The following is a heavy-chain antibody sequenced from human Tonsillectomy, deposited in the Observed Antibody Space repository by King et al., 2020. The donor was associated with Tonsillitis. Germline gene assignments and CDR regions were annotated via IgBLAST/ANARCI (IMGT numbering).Heavy chain of an antibody. CDR1: GGTFSSYA. J-gene: IGHJ4*02. CDR2: IIPILGIA. D-gene: IGHD3-22*01. CDR3: ASEYYYDSCGYYRFGY. V-gene: IGHV1-69*09. Sequence: VQLVQSGAEVKKPGSSVKVSCKASGGTFSSYAISWVRQAPGQGLEWMGRIIPILGIANYAQKFQGRVTITADKSTSTAYMALSSLRSEDTAVYYCASEYYYDSCGYYRFGYWGQGTLVTVSS.